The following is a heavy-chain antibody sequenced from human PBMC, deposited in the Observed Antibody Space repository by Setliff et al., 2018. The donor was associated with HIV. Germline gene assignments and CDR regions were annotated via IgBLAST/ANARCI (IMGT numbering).Heavy chain of an antibody. V-gene: IGHV4-59*01. CDR3: ARWGASGGECPGKSFDI. Sequence: SETLSLTCTVSGGSINSYYWNWIRQSPGKGLEWIGYIGYNGDTSYNPSLNSRPTLSVDRSKNQFSLKLSSVSAADTAVYFCARWGASGGECPGKSFDIWGQGRMVTVSS. J-gene: IGHJ3*02. D-gene: IGHD2-21*01. CDR2: IGYNGDT. CDR1: GGSINSYY.